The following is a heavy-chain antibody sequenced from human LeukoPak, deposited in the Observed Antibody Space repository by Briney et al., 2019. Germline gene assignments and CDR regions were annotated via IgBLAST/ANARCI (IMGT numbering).Heavy chain of an antibody. Sequence: GESLKISCKGSGYSFNTYWIGWVRQMPGKGLEWMGIIYPRDSDTRYSPSFKGQVTVSVDMSISTAYLQWSSLKASDTAMYYCARQIGYNYDSSGYLDYWGQGTLVTVSS. CDR1: GYSFNTYW. V-gene: IGHV5-51*01. D-gene: IGHD3-22*01. J-gene: IGHJ4*02. CDR2: IYPRDSDT. CDR3: ARQIGYNYDSSGYLDY.